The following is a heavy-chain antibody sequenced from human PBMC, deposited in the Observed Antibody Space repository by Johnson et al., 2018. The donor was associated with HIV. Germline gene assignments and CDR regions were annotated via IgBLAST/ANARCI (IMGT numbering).Heavy chain of an antibody. CDR3: ALIPAGNSFAV. D-gene: IGHD2-21*01. V-gene: IGHV3-30*02. CDR1: GFTFSSYG. J-gene: IGHJ3*01. CDR2: IRHDGSNK. Sequence: QVQLVESGGGVVQPGGSLRLSCAASGFTFSSYGMHWVRQAPGKGLEWVAFIRHDGSNKYYADSVKGRFTISRDNSTNTLYLQMDSLRAEDTAMYYCALIPAGNSFAVWGQGTMVTVSS.